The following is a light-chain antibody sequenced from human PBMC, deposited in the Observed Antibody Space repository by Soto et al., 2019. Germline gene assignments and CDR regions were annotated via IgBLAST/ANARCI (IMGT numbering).Light chain of an antibody. CDR2: GAS. J-gene: IGKJ1*01. CDR3: QQYNDWPRT. CDR1: QTVNIN. V-gene: IGKV3-15*01. Sequence: EVVMTQSPATLSVSPGERVTLSCRASQTVNINLAWYQHKAGQAPRLLLYGASNRATDIPVKFSGSGSGTEFTLTISSLQSEDFAVYYCQQYNDWPRTFGQETRVE.